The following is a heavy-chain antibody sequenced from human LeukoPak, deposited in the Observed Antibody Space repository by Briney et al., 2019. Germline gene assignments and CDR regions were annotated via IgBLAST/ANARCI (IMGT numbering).Heavy chain of an antibody. CDR2: MYYSGSA. CDR1: GGSISSFY. V-gene: IGHV4-59*08. D-gene: IGHD6-19*01. CDR3: ASARDFGWEGIWN. J-gene: IGHJ4*02. Sequence: SETLSLTCSVSGGSISSFYWSWLRQPPGKGLEWIGSMYYSGSANYSPSLKSRVTISVDTSKNQFSLKLSSVTAADTAVYYCASARDFGWEGIWNWGQGTLVTVSS.